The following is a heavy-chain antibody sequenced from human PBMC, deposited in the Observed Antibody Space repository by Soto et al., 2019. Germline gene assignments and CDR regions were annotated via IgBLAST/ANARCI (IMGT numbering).Heavy chain of an antibody. V-gene: IGHV3-23*01. J-gene: IGHJ4*02. Sequence: EVELLESGGDLVQPGGSLRLSCAASGFTFSSYDMNWVRQAPGKGLEWVSAIGVYANTYYADSVKGRFTISRDDSRNTVHLQLNSLRVDDTAVYYCAKESTAGSPGDYFDSWGQGTLVTVSS. CDR1: GFTFSSYD. CDR2: IGVYANT. CDR3: AKESTAGSPGDYFDS.